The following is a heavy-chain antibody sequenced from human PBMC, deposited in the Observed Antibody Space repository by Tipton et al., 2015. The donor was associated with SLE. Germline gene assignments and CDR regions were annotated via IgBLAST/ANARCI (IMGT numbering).Heavy chain of an antibody. J-gene: IGHJ4*01. CDR3: ARGPKQRISMVRGRPYYFDF. V-gene: IGHV4-59*11. CDR2: IYYSVNA. Sequence: TLSLTCTVSGGSFSSHYWSWIRQPPGKGLEWIGYIYYSVNANYNPSLKSRVTISVDTSRNQVSLTLSSVTAADTAVYYCARGPKQRISMVRGRPYYFDFWGQGTLVTVSS. D-gene: IGHD3-10*01. CDR1: GGSFSSHY.